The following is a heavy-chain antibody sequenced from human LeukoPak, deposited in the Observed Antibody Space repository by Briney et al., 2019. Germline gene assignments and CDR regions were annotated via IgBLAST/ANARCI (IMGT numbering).Heavy chain of an antibody. V-gene: IGHV5-51*01. D-gene: IGHD5/OR15-5a*01. J-gene: IGHJ4*02. CDR2: ISPGDSDA. CDR1: GYTFTNYY. Sequence: GESLKISCKGSGYTFTNYYIGWVRQTPGKGLEWMGIISPGDSDARYSPSFQGQVTISADKSISTAYLRWSSLKTSDTAMYYCARRSSIGSPLFDYWGQGTLVTVSS. CDR3: ARRSSIGSPLFDY.